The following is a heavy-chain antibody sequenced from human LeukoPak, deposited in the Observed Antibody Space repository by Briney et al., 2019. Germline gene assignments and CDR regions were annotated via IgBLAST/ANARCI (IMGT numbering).Heavy chain of an antibody. Sequence: SVKVSCTASGGTFSSYTISWVRQAPGQGLEWMGSIIPILGIANYAQKFQGRVTITADKSTSTAYMELSSLRSEDTAVYYCARARYYDFWSGYSYYYGMDVWGQGTTVTVSS. D-gene: IGHD3-3*01. CDR1: GGTFSSYT. J-gene: IGHJ6*02. CDR3: ARARYYDFWSGYSYYYGMDV. CDR2: IIPILGIA. V-gene: IGHV1-69*02.